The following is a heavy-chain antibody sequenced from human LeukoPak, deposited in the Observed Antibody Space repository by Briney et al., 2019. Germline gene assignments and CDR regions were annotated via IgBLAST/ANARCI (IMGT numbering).Heavy chain of an antibody. Sequence: GGSLRLSGSASRFTFSSHAMSWVRPAPGEGLEWVSTISCNGVNTYYAASVKGRSFISRDNSRNTLYLQMNSLRAEDTAIYYCSKNPYSDGSHWFDPWGQGTLVTVSS. D-gene: IGHD5-18*01. J-gene: IGHJ5*02. CDR1: RFTFSSHA. CDR2: ISCNGVNT. CDR3: SKNPYSDGSHWFDP. V-gene: IGHV3-23*01.